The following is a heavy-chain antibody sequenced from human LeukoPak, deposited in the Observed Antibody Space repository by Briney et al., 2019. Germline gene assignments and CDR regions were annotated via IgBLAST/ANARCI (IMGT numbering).Heavy chain of an antibody. CDR2: VSTSSNNI. J-gene: IGHJ6*03. CDR1: GFTFSRYS. V-gene: IGHV3-21*01. D-gene: IGHD2-15*01. Sequence: GGSLRLSCAASGFTFSRYSMNWVRQAPGKGLEWVSFVSTSSNNIYYADSVKGRFTISRDNAKNSVYLQMNSLRAEDTAVYYCAREMVATASYYYYYYYMDVWGKGTAVTVSS. CDR3: AREMVATASYYYYYYYMDV.